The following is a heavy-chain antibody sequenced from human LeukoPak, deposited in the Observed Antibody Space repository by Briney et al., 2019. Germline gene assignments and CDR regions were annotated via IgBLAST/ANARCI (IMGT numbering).Heavy chain of an antibody. CDR2: IIPIFGTA. D-gene: IGHD5-24*01. Sequence: SVKASCKASVGTFSTYAISWVRQAPGHGLEWMGGIIPIFGTANYAQKFQGRVTITADESTSTAYMELSSLRSEDTAVYYCARVGMATTKEGLFDYWGQGTLVTVSS. CDR1: VGTFSTYA. V-gene: IGHV1-69*13. CDR3: ARVGMATTKEGLFDY. J-gene: IGHJ4*02.